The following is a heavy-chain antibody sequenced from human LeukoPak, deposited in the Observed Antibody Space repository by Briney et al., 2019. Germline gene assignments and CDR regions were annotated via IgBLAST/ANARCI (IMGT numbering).Heavy chain of an antibody. D-gene: IGHD3-22*01. Sequence: ASVKVSCKASGYTFTGYYMHWVRQAPGQGLEWKGWINPNSGGTNYAQKFQGRVTMTRDTSISTAYMELSRLRSDDTAVYYCAREVDYYDTSDYFPLGYWGQGTLVTVSS. J-gene: IGHJ4*02. CDR3: AREVDYYDTSDYFPLGY. CDR1: GYTFTGYY. CDR2: INPNSGGT. V-gene: IGHV1-2*02.